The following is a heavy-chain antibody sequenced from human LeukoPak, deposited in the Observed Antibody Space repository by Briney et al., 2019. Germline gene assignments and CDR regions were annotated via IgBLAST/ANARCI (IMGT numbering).Heavy chain of an antibody. J-gene: IGHJ3*02. D-gene: IGHD3-3*01. CDR1: GYTFTSYG. CDR3: ARGRSVDAFDI. Sequence: ASVKVSCKASGYTFTSYGISWVRQAPGQGLEWMGWISAYNGNTNYAQKLQGRVTITRNTSISTAYMELSSLRSEDTAVYYCARGRSVDAFDIWGQGTMVTVSS. CDR2: ISAYNGNT. V-gene: IGHV1-18*01.